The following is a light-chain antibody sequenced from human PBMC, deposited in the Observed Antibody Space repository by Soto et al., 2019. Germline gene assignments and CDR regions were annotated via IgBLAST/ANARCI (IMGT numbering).Light chain of an antibody. V-gene: IGKV3-20*01. Sequence: VLTQYPGTLSLSPGETATLSCRASQTVNSDYLAWFQQRPGQAPRLLIFATSRRATDIPDRFSGSGSGTDFTLAIRRLEPEDFAVYYCHQFGYSPRPFGQGTKADI. CDR1: QTVNSDY. CDR3: HQFGYSPRP. CDR2: ATS. J-gene: IGKJ1*01.